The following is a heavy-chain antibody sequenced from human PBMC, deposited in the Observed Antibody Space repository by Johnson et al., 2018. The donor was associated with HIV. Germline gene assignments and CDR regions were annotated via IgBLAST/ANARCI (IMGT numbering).Heavy chain of an antibody. J-gene: IGHJ3*02. CDR3: ARDHYDSSGSKGDAFDI. CDR1: GFTFSSYA. V-gene: IGHV3-30-3*01. D-gene: IGHD3-22*01. CDR2: ISYDGSNK. Sequence: VQLVESGGGVVQPGRSLRLSCAASGFTFSSYAMHWVRQAPGKGLEWVAVISYDGSNKYYADSVKGRFPISRDNAKNSLYLQMNSLGAEDTAVYYCARDHYDSSGSKGDAFDIWGQGTMVTVSS.